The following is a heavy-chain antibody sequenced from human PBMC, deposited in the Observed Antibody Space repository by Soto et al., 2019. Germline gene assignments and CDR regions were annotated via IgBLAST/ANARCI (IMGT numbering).Heavy chain of an antibody. CDR1: GFTFSSYG. J-gene: IGHJ3*02. D-gene: IGHD3-3*01. Sequence: GGSLRLSCAASGFTFSSYGMHWVRQAPGKGLEWVAVISYDGSNKYYADSVKSRFTISRDNAKNTLYLQMNSLRAEDTAVYYCARDEIDEFWSRLGAFDIWGHGTMV. V-gene: IGHV3-30*03. CDR2: ISYDGSNK. CDR3: ARDEIDEFWSRLGAFDI.